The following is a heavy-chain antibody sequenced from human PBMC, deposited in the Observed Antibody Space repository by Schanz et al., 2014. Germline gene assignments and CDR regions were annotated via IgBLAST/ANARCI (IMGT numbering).Heavy chain of an antibody. CDR2: IYDSGNT. Sequence: QVQLEESGAGLVKPSGTLSLTCAVSGASVSSDNWWNWVRQPPGKGLEWIGEIYDSGNTNYNPSLKSRVTMSLDDSKNQFSLQLPSGTAADTAVYYCARGGQGFGEPHQRLFEYWGPGTLVTVSS. D-gene: IGHD3-10*01. J-gene: IGHJ4*02. CDR3: ARGGQGFGEPHQRLFEY. V-gene: IGHV4-4*02. CDR1: GASVSSDNW.